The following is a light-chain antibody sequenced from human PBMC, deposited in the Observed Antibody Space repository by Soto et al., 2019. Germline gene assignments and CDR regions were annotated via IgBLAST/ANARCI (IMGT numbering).Light chain of an antibody. CDR3: SSYTSSSTRV. CDR2: DVS. J-gene: IGLJ2*01. CDR1: SSDVGGYNY. V-gene: IGLV2-14*01. Sequence: QSALTQPASVSGSPGQSITISCTGTSSDVGGYNYVSWYQQHPGKAPKLMIYDVSNRPSVVSNRFSGSKSGNTASLTISGLQAEDEADYYCSSYTSSSTRVFGGGTKHRP.